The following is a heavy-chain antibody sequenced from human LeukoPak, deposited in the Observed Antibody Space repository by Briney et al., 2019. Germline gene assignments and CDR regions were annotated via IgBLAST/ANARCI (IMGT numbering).Heavy chain of an antibody. V-gene: IGHV4-39*01. J-gene: IGHJ5*02. CDR1: GGSISSSSHY. Sequence: SETLSLTCTVSGGSISSSSHYWGWIRQPPGKGLEWIGSIYYSGSTYYNPSLKSRVTISVDTSKNQFSLKLSSVTAADTAVYYCASGGYCSSTSCPPPAGWFDPWGQGTLVTVSS. CDR2: IYYSGST. D-gene: IGHD2-2*01. CDR3: ASGGYCSSTSCPPPAGWFDP.